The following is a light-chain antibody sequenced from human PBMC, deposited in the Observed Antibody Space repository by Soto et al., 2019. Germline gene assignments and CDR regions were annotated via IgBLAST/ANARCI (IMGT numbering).Light chain of an antibody. Sequence: EIVLTQSPGTLSLSPGERATLSCRAIESISSKSLAWYQQKPGQAPRLLIYGTFHRATVIPDRFSGSGSGTDFTLTISRLEPEDFAVYFYQQYGSSPYTFGQGTKLEI. CDR2: GTF. CDR1: ESISSKS. V-gene: IGKV3-20*01. J-gene: IGKJ2*01. CDR3: QQYGSSPYT.